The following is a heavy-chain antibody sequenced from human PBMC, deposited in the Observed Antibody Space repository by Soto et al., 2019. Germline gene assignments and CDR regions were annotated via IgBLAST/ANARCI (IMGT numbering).Heavy chain of an antibody. D-gene: IGHD5-18*01. CDR3: LKGRYRYGYIVF. V-gene: IGHV3-30*18. Sequence: GGSLRLSCAASGFTFSSYGMHWVRQSPGKGLEWVAVISYDGSNKYYADSVKGRFTISRDNSKNTLYLQMNSLRAEDTAVYYFLKGRYRYGYIVFRGPGILVTVFS. J-gene: IGHJ4*02. CDR2: ISYDGSNK. CDR1: GFTFSSYG.